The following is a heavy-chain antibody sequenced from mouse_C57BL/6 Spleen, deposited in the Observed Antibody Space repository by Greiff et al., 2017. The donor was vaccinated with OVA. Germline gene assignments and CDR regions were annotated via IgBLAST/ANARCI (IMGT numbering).Heavy chain of an antibody. V-gene: IGHV5-16*01. CDR3: ARVYYSTYFDV. Sequence: EVQRVESEGGLVQPGSSMKLSCTASGFTFSDYYMAWVRQVPEKGLEWVANINYDGSSTYYLDSLKSRFIISRDNAKNILYLQMSSLKSEDTATYYCARVYYSTYFDVWGTGTTVTVSS. CDR1: GFTFSDYY. D-gene: IGHD2-5*01. J-gene: IGHJ1*03. CDR2: INYDGSST.